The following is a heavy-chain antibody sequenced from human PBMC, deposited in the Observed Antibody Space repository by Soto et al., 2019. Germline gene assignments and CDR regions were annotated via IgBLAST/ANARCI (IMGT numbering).Heavy chain of an antibody. J-gene: IGHJ5*02. D-gene: IGHD6-19*01. V-gene: IGHV1-69*08. CDR3: ARDVVGYSSSSNWFDP. CDR2: IIPILGIA. CDR1: GGTFSSYT. Sequence: QVQLVQSGAEVKKPGSSVKVSCKASGGTFSSYTISWVRQAPGQGLEWMGRIIPILGIANYAQKFQGRVTITADKSTSTAYMGLSSLRSEDTAVYYCARDVVGYSSSSNWFDPWGQGTLVTVSS.